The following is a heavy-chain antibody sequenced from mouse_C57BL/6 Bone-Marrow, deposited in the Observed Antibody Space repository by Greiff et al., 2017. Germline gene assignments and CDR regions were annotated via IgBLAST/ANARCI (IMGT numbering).Heavy chain of an antibody. Sequence: VQLQQSGAELARPGASVKLSCKASGYTFTSYGISWVKQRTGQGLEWIGEIHPRSGNTYYNEKFQGKATLTADKSSSTAYMELRSLTSEDSAVYFCAREVAYDGYYLAYWGQGTLVTVSA. CDR1: GYTFTSYG. V-gene: IGHV1-81*01. CDR2: IHPRSGNT. D-gene: IGHD2-3*01. CDR3: AREVAYDGYYLAY. J-gene: IGHJ3*01.